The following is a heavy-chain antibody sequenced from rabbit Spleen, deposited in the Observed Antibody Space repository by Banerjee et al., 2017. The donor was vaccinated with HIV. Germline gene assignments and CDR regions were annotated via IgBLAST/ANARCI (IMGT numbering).Heavy chain of an antibody. CDR3: VRDVSGWGRLDL. CDR2: IYTGDGNT. V-gene: IGHV1S45*01. J-gene: IGHJ3*01. Sequence: QEQLEESGGDLVKPEGSLTLTCTTSGFSFSSNYWICWVRQAPGKGLEWIACIYTGDGNTYYASWAKGRFTISKTSSTVDLKMTSLTAADTATYFFVRDVSGWGRLDLWGPGTLVTVS. D-gene: IGHD4-1*01. CDR1: GFSFSSNYW.